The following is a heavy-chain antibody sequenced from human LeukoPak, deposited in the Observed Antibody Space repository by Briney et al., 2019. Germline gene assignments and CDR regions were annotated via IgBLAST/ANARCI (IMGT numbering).Heavy chain of an antibody. CDR1: GFTFSSYS. V-gene: IGHV3-48*01. J-gene: IGHJ4*02. CDR2: ISSSSSTI. D-gene: IGHD3-10*01. Sequence: PGGSLRLSCAASGFTFSSYSMNWVRQAPGKGLEWVSYISSSSSTIYYADSVKGRFTISRDNAKNSLYLQMNSLRAEDTAVYYCARDDSTFGDYWGQGTLVTVSS. CDR3: ARDDSTFGDY.